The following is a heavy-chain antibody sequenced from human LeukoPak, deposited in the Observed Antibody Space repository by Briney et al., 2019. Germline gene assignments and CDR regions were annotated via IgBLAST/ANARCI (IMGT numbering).Heavy chain of an antibody. D-gene: IGHD1-26*01. CDR2: IRYVGINK. CDR1: GFTFSTYG. V-gene: IGHV3-30*02. Sequence: PGGSLRLSCAASGFTFSTYGMHWVRQAPGKGLEWVSFIRYVGINKYYADSVKGRFTISRDNFKNTLYLQMNSLRAEDTAVYYCAKGRIVGATSVDYWGQGTLVTVSS. CDR3: AKGRIVGATSVDY. J-gene: IGHJ4*02.